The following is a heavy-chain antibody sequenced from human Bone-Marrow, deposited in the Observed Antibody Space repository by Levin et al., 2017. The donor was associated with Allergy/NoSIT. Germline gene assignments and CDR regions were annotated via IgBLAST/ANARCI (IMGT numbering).Heavy chain of an antibody. CDR2: IYVSGSP. CDR1: RGSISWGDFS. CDR3: ARARPQNYYDNTVKYLDE. V-gene: IGHV4-30-4*08. D-gene: IGHD3-22*01. J-gene: IGHJ4*02. Sequence: TSETLSLTCTVSRGSISWGDFSWNWIRQSPWKGLEWIGYIYVSGSPYYNPSLKSRVTISGDTSKNQFSLKLTSVTAADTAVYFCARARPQNYYDNTVKYLDEWGPGILVTVSS.